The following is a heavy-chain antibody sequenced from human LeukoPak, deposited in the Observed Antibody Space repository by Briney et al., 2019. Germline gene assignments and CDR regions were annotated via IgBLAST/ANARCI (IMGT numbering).Heavy chain of an antibody. J-gene: IGHJ3*02. V-gene: IGHV3-9*01. CDR1: GFTFYDYA. CDR2: ISWNSGSI. Sequence: SGGSLRLSCAASGFTFYDYAMHWVRQAPGKGLEWVSGISWNSGSIGYADSVKGRFTISRDNAKNSLYLQMNSLRAEDTALYYCAKDMAGHDAFDIWGQGTMVTVSS. D-gene: IGHD6-19*01. CDR3: AKDMAGHDAFDI.